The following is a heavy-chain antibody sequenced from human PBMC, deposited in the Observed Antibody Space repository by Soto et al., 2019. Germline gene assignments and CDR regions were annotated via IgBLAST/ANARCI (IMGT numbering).Heavy chain of an antibody. D-gene: IGHD3-10*01. CDR1: GITVSSNY. Sequence: GGSLRLSCAASGITVSSNYMSWVRQAPGKGLEWVSVIYTDGSTYYADSVKGRFTISRDNSKNTLYLQMNSLRAEDTAVYYCAKDGAMVRGRFDYWGQGTLVTVSS. CDR3: AKDGAMVRGRFDY. J-gene: IGHJ4*02. CDR2: IYTDGST. V-gene: IGHV3-53*01.